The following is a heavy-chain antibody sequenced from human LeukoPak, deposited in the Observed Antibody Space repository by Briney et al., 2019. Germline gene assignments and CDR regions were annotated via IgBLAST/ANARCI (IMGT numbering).Heavy chain of an antibody. CDR1: GGSISSYY. CDR3: ARDNGGNSDGGFDY. CDR2: IYYSGST. Sequence: SETLSLTCTVSGGSISSYYWSWIRQPPGKGLEWIGYIYYSGSTNYNPSLKSRVIISVDTYKNQFSLKLSSVTAADTAVYYCARDNGGNSDGGFDYWGQGTLITVSS. D-gene: IGHD4-23*01. J-gene: IGHJ4*02. V-gene: IGHV4-59*01.